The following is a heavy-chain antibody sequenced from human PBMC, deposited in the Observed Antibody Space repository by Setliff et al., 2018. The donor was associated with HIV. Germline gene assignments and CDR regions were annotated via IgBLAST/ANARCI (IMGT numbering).Heavy chain of an antibody. CDR3: AAFFVTPLTTQDF. J-gene: IGHJ4*02. CDR2: INHSGGT. D-gene: IGHD4-17*01. V-gene: IGHV4-34*01. CDR1: GGSFSGYY. Sequence: SETLSLTCAVYGGSFSGYYWSWIRQPPGKGLEWIGEINHSGGTRYNPSLKSRVTISRDTSTNQFSLKVSSVTAADTAIYYCAAFFVTPLTTQDFWGQGTLVTVSS.